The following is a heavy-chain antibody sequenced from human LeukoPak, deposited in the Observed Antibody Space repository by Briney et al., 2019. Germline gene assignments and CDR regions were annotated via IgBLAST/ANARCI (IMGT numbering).Heavy chain of an antibody. D-gene: IGHD1-26*01. CDR2: IYYSGST. Sequence: SETLSLTCTVSGGSISSTSSYWGWIRQPPGKGLEWIGTIYYSGSTYYNPSLKSRVTMSADTSKNHFSLSLSSVTAADTAVYYCARHTVGATDCWGQGTLVTVSS. CDR3: ARHTVGATDC. CDR1: GGSISSTSSY. V-gene: IGHV4-39*01. J-gene: IGHJ4*02.